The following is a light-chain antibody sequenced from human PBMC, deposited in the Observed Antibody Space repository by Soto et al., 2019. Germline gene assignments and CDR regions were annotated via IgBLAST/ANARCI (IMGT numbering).Light chain of an antibody. V-gene: IGKV3-20*01. J-gene: IGKJ1*01. CDR3: QQYGRSTWT. CDR2: GAS. Sequence: EVVLTQSPGTLSLSPGERATLSCRASQSVSSTYLAWYQEKPGQPPRLLIYGASSRATGIPDRFSGSGSGTDFTLTISRLEPEDFAVYYCQQYGRSTWTFGQGTKVEIK. CDR1: QSVSSTY.